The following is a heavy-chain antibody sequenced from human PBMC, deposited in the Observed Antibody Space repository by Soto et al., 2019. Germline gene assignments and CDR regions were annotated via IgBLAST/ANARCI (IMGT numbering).Heavy chain of an antibody. CDR1: GYTLTELS. J-gene: IGHJ5*02. CDR2: FDPEDGET. Sequence: ASVKVSCKVSGYTLTELSMHWVRQAPGKGLEWMGGFDPEDGETIYAQKFQGRVTMTEDTSTDTAYMELSSLRSEDTAVYYCATDQYRSNYYGSGSYNWFDPWGQGTLVTVSS. V-gene: IGHV1-24*01. D-gene: IGHD3-10*01. CDR3: ATDQYRSNYYGSGSYNWFDP.